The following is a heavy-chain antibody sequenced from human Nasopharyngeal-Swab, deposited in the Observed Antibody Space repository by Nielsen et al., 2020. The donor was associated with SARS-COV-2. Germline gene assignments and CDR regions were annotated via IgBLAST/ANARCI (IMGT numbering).Heavy chain of an antibody. CDR2: ISAYNGNT. D-gene: IGHD3-9*01. Sequence: ASVKVSCKASGYTFTSYYMHWVRRAPGQGLEWMGWISAYNGNTNYAQKLQGRVTMTTDTSTSTAYMELRSLRSDDTAVYYCARGTYYDILTGYYPWDYYGMDVWGQGTTVTVSS. J-gene: IGHJ6*02. V-gene: IGHV1-18*04. CDR1: GYTFTSYY. CDR3: ARGTYYDILTGYYPWDYYGMDV.